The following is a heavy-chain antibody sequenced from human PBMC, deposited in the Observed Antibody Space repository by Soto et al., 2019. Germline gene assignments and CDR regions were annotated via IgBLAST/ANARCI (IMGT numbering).Heavy chain of an antibody. D-gene: IGHD6-19*01. CDR2: INHSGST. J-gene: IGHJ6*02. CDR3: ARWRGGSGWLGASYYYGMDV. V-gene: IGHV4-34*01. Sequence: SETLSLTCAVYGGSFSGYYWSWIRQPPGKGLEWIGEINHSGSTNYNPSLKSRVTISVDTSKNQFSLKLSSVTAADTAVYYCARWRGGSGWLGASYYYGMDVWGQGTTVTVSS. CDR1: GGSFSGYY.